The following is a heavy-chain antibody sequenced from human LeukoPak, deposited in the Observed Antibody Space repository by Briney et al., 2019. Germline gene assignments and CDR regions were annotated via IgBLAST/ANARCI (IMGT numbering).Heavy chain of an antibody. J-gene: IGHJ4*02. V-gene: IGHV3-74*01. CDR1: GFTLSSYW. CDR3: ARGGAAMAYY. CDR2: INSDGGST. Sequence: GGSLRLSCSASGFTLSSYWMHWVRQAPGKGLVWVSRINSDGGSTSYADSVKGRFTISRDNAKNTLYLQMNSLRAEDTAVYYCARGGAAMAYYWGQGTLVTVSS. D-gene: IGHD5-18*01.